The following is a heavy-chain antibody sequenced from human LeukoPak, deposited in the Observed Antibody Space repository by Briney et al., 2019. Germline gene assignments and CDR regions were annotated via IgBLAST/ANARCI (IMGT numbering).Heavy chain of an antibody. D-gene: IGHD5-24*01. Sequence: ASVKVSCKASGGTFSSYAISWVRQAPGQGLEWMGGIIPIFGTANYAQKFQGRVTITTDESTSTAYMELSSLRSEDTAVYYCARERAGRRDGYNITSPCYYYMDVWGKGTTVTVSS. V-gene: IGHV1-69*05. J-gene: IGHJ6*03. CDR2: IIPIFGTA. CDR1: GGTFSSYA. CDR3: ARERAGRRDGYNITSPCYYYMDV.